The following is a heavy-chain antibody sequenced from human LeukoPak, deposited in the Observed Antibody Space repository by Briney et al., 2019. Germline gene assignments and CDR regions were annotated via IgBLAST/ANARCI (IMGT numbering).Heavy chain of an antibody. V-gene: IGHV3-9*01. CDR3: ASPVAAYDY. D-gene: IGHD6-19*01. CDR1: GFTFDDYA. Sequence: GGSLRLPCAASGFTFDDYAMHWVRQAPGKGLEWVSGISWNSGSIGYADSVKGRFTISRDNSKNTLYLQMNSLRAEDTAVYYCASPVAAYDYWGQGTLVTVSS. J-gene: IGHJ4*02. CDR2: ISWNSGSI.